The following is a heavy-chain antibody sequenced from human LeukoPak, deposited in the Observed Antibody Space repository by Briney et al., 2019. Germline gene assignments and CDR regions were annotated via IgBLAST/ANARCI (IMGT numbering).Heavy chain of an antibody. J-gene: IGHJ5*02. V-gene: IGHV3-48*02. CDR3: ARTYYYDSSGYGWFDP. CDR2: ISSSSSTI. CDR1: GFTFSSYS. Sequence: PGGSLRLSCAASGFTFSSYSMNWVRQAPGKGLERVSYISSSSSTIYYADSVKGRFTISRDNTKNSLYLQMNSLRDEDTAVYYCARTYYYDSSGYGWFDPWGQGTLVTVSS. D-gene: IGHD3-22*01.